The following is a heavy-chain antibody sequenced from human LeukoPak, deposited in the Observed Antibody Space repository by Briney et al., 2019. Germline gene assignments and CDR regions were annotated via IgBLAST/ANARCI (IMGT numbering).Heavy chain of an antibody. CDR2: FYHGGST. CDR3: ARDVRGDYHFDY. V-gene: IGHV4-38-2*02. J-gene: IGHJ4*02. CDR1: GYSISTGCY. Sequence: PSETLSLTCTVSGYSISTGCYWDWIRQPPGKGLEWIGTFYHGGSTYYNPSLKSRVTISVDTSKNQFSLKLGSVTAADTAVYYCARDVRGDYHFDYWGQGTLVTVSS. D-gene: IGHD4-17*01.